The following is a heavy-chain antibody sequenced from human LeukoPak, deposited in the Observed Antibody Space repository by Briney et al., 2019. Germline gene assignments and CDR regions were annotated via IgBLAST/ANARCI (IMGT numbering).Heavy chain of an antibody. CDR3: ARGEEFQFSIVVVPAARPRVFDY. D-gene: IGHD2-2*01. J-gene: IGHJ4*02. CDR2: INHSGST. V-gene: IGHV4-34*01. Sequence: SETLSLTCAVYGGSFSGYYWSWIRQPPGKGLEWIGEINHSGSTNYNPSLRSRVTISVDTSKNQFSLKLSSVTAADTAVYYCARGEEFQFSIVVVPAARPRVFDYWGQGTLVTVSS. CDR1: GGSFSGYY.